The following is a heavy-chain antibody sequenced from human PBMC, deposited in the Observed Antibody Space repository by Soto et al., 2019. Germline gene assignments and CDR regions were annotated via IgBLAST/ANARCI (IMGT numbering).Heavy chain of an antibody. V-gene: IGHV1-18*01. J-gene: IGHJ4*02. D-gene: IGHD6-13*01. Sequence: QVQLVQSGAEVKKPGASVKVSCKASGYTFTSYGLSWVRQAPGQGLEWMGWISPYNRNTNYAQKLQGIVTLTTDTSTSTAYMVVRSLRSDDTAVYYCARVIAAAADFDYWGQGTLVTVSS. CDR2: ISPYNRNT. CDR3: ARVIAAAADFDY. CDR1: GYTFTSYG.